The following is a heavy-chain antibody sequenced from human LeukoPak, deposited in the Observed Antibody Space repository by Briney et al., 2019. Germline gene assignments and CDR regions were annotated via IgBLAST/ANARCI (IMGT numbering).Heavy chain of an antibody. CDR3: ARLRRSRLAEFDY. Sequence: SGTLSLTCAVSGGSISSSNWWSWIRQPPGKGLEWIGEIYHSGSTNYNPSLKSRVTMSVDTSKNQFSLKLSSLTAADTAVYYCARLRRSRLAEFDYWGQGTLVTVSS. J-gene: IGHJ4*02. V-gene: IGHV4-4*02. CDR1: GGSISSSNW. CDR2: IYHSGST. D-gene: IGHD3-3*02.